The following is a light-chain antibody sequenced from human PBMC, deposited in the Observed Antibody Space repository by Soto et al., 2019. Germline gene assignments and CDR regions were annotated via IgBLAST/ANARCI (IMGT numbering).Light chain of an antibody. J-gene: IGKJ1*01. CDR2: KAS. CDR3: QQYNSYSPT. V-gene: IGKV1-5*03. Sequence: DIQLTQSHSTLSASVPQGVTLTCRASQSISSWLAWYQQKPGKAPKLLIYKASSLESGVPSRFSGSGSGTEFTLTISSLQPDDFATYYCQQYNSYSPTFGQGTKVDIK. CDR1: QSISSW.